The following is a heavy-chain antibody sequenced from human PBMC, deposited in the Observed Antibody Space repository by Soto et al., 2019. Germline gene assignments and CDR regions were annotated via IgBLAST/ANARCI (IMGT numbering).Heavy chain of an antibody. CDR2: IYYSGST. CDR1: GGSISSYY. CDR3: ARQAYGSGSYPSGYYYYYMDV. V-gene: IGHV4-59*08. D-gene: IGHD3-10*01. J-gene: IGHJ6*03. Sequence: SETLSLTCTVSGGSISSYYWSWIRQPPGKGLEWIGYIYYSGSTNYNPSLKSRVTISVDTSKNQFSLKLSSVTAADTAVYYCARQAYGSGSYPSGYYYYYMDVWGKGTTVTVSS.